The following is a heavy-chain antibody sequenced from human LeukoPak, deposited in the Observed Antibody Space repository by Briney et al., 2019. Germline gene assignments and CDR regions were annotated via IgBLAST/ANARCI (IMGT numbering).Heavy chain of an antibody. Sequence: PGGSLRLSCAASGFTFSSYRMSWVRQAPGKGLEWVANIKQDGSEKYYVDSVKGRFTISRDNAKNSLYLQMNSLRAEDTAVYYCARVGSGYDFGPFGPWGQGTLVTVSS. CDR3: ARVGSGYDFGPFGP. D-gene: IGHD5-12*01. J-gene: IGHJ5*02. CDR1: GFTFSSYR. V-gene: IGHV3-7*01. CDR2: IKQDGSEK.